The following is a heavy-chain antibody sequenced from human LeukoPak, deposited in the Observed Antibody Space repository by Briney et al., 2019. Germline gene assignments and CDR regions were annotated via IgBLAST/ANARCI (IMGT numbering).Heavy chain of an antibody. CDR2: INPSGGST. Sequence: ASVKVSCKASGYTFTSYYMHWVRQAPGQGLEWMGIINPSGGSTSYAQKFQGRVTMTRDTSTSTVYMELSSLRSEDTAVYYCARDGDSYGPDYYYYYGMDVWGQGTTVTVSS. V-gene: IGHV1-46*01. CDR3: ARDGDSYGPDYYYYYGMDV. D-gene: IGHD5-18*01. J-gene: IGHJ6*02. CDR1: GYTFTSYY.